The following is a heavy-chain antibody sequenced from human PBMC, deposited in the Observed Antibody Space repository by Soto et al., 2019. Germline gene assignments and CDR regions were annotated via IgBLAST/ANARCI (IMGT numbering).Heavy chain of an antibody. Sequence: EVQLVESGGGLVQPGGFLRLSCAASGFTFSSYWMTWVRQAPGKGLEGVANIKHDGSEKYYVDSVKGRFTISRDNAKNSLYLQMNSLRVEDTALYYCARDLNYDSSPWGQGTLVTVSS. CDR2: IKHDGSEK. D-gene: IGHD3-22*01. J-gene: IGHJ5*02. CDR1: GFTFSSYW. V-gene: IGHV3-7*04. CDR3: ARDLNYDSSP.